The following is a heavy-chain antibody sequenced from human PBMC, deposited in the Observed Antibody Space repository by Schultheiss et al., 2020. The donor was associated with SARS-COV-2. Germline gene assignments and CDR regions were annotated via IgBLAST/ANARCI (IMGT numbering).Heavy chain of an antibody. D-gene: IGHD3-16*02. CDR2: ISYDGSNK. CDR1: GFTFSSYG. J-gene: IGHJ6*03. Sequence: GGSLRLSCAASGFTFSSYGMHWVRQAPGKGLEWVAVISYDGSNKYYADSVKGRFTISRDNSKNTLYLQMNSLRAEDTAVYYCARDGLGELSLYDYYYMDVWGKGTTVTVSS. V-gene: IGHV3-30*03. CDR3: ARDGLGELSLYDYYYMDV.